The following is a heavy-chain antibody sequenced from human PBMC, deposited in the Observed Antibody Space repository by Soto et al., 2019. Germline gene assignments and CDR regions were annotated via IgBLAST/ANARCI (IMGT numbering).Heavy chain of an antibody. Sequence: GGSLRLSCAASGFTFSSYWMSWVRQAPGKGLEWVANIKQDGSEKYYVDSVKGRFTISRDNAKNSLYLQMNSLRAEDTAVYYCARDLVSWNGDAFDIWGQGTMVTVSS. CDR3: ARDLVSWNGDAFDI. V-gene: IGHV3-7*01. CDR1: GFTFSSYW. J-gene: IGHJ3*02. CDR2: IKQDGSEK. D-gene: IGHD1-1*01.